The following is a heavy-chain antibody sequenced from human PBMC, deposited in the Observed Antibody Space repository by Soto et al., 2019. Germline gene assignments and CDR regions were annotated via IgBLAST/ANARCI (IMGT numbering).Heavy chain of an antibody. D-gene: IGHD3-22*01. CDR1: GITFSNDA. V-gene: IGHV3-23*01. CDR2: ISGNADST. J-gene: IGHJ4*01. CDR3: ASRNYYDSSGYYWYYFDF. Sequence: PGGSLRLSCAASGITFSNDARSWVRQAPGKGLEWVSAISGNADSTYYADSVKGRFTISRDNSKNTLYLQMNSLRAADTAIYYCASRNYYDSSGYYWYYFDFWGHGTLVTVSS.